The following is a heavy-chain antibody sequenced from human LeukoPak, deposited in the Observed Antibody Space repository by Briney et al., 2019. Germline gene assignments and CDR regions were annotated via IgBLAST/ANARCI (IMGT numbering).Heavy chain of an antibody. CDR3: AKVLSKGGGYYLTDY. CDR1: GLTFSRDW. V-gene: IGHV3-7*01. Sequence: GGSLRLSCEGFGLTFSRDWMSWVRQAPGKGLEWVANIKQDGGETYYGNSVKGRFTIFRDNSKNTLYLQMNSLRPEDTAVYYCAKVLSKGGGYYLTDYWGQGTLVTVSS. D-gene: IGHD3-22*01. J-gene: IGHJ4*02. CDR2: IKQDGGET.